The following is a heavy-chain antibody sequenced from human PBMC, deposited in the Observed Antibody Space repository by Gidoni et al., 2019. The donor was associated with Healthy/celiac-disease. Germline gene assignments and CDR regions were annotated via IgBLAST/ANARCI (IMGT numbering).Heavy chain of an antibody. D-gene: IGHD3-10*01. CDR2: IIPIFGTA. CDR1: GGTFSSYA. Sequence: QVQLVQSGAEVKKPGSSVKVSCTASGGTFSSYAISWVRQAPGQGLEWMGGIIPIFGTANYAQKFQGRVTITADESTSTAYMELSSLRSEDTAVYYCAREGSVVRGVIITGWFDPWGQGTLVTVSS. J-gene: IGHJ5*02. CDR3: AREGSVVRGVIITGWFDP. V-gene: IGHV1-69*01.